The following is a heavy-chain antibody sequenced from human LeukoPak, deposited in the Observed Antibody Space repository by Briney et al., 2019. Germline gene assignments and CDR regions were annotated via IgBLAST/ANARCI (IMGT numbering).Heavy chain of an antibody. CDR3: ARSADAQTIYYFDY. CDR1: GYSFTSYW. Sequence: GESLKISCKGSGYSFTSYWIGWVRQMPGKGLEWMGIIYPGDSDTRYSPSFQGQVTISADKSISTAYLQWSSLKASDTAMYYCARSADAQTIYYFDYWGQEPWSPSPQ. D-gene: IGHD1/OR15-1a*01. CDR2: IYPGDSDT. J-gene: IGHJ4*01. V-gene: IGHV5-51*01.